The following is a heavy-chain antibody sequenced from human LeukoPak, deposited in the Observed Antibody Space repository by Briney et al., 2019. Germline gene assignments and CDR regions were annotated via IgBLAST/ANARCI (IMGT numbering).Heavy chain of an antibody. V-gene: IGHV4-61*02. CDR3: ARGIWGSFDY. D-gene: IGHD7-27*01. CDR2: TYTSGST. Sequence: SETLSLTCTVSGGSISSGSYYWSWIRQPAGKGLEWIGRTYTSGSTNYNPSLKSRVTISVDTSKNQFSLKLSSVTAADTAVYYCARGIWGSFDYWGQGTLVTVSS. CDR1: GGSISSGSYY. J-gene: IGHJ4*02.